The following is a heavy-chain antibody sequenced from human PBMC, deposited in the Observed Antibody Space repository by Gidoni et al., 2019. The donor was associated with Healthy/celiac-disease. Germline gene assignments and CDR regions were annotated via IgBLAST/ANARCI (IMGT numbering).Heavy chain of an antibody. CDR3: AKDQLEGHIVVVTAIDFDY. J-gene: IGHJ4*02. V-gene: IGHV3-23*04. CDR1: GFPFRRYA. Sequence: EVQLVESGGGLVTPGGSLSLSCAASGFPFRRYAMSWVRQAPGKGREWVSAIGGSGGSTYYADSVKGRFTISRDNSKNTLYLQMNSLRAEDTAVYYCAKDQLEGHIVVVTAIDFDYWGQGTLVTVSS. CDR2: IGGSGGST. D-gene: IGHD2-21*02.